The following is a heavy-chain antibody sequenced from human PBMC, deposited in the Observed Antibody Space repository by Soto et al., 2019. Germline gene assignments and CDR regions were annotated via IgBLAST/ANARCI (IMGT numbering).Heavy chain of an antibody. V-gene: IGHV4-31*03. CDR3: ARAQANYYDSSGYYYVGAFDI. CDR1: GGSISSGGYY. J-gene: IGHJ3*02. CDR2: IYYSGST. D-gene: IGHD3-22*01. Sequence: SETLSLTCTVSGGSISSGGYYWRWIRQHPGKGLEWIGYIYYSGSTYYNPSLKSRVTISVDTSKNQFSLKLSSVTAADTAVYYCARAQANYYDSSGYYYVGAFDIWGQGTMVTVS.